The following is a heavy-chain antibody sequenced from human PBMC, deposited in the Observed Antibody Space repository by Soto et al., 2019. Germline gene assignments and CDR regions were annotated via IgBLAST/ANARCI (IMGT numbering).Heavy chain of an antibody. CDR3: TRDSSSNYYGMDV. CDR2: IRSKAYGGTT. J-gene: IGHJ6*02. CDR1: GFTFGDYA. V-gene: IGHV3-49*04. D-gene: IGHD6-6*01. Sequence: GGSLRLSCTASGFTFGDYAMSWDRQAPGKGLEWVGFIRSKAYGGTTEYAASVKGRFTISRDDSKSIAYLQMNSLKTEDTAVYYCTRDSSSNYYGMDVWGQGTTVTVSS.